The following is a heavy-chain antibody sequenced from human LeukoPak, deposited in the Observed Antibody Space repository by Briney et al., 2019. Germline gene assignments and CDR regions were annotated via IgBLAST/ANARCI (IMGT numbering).Heavy chain of an antibody. J-gene: IGHJ4*02. CDR3: ARVPTVTFFDY. CDR1: GGSISSSSYY. Sequence: SETLSLTCTVSGGSISSSSYYWGWIRQPPGKGLEWIGSIYLSGSTYYNPSLKSRVTISVDTSKNQFSLKLSSVTVADTALYYCARVPTVTFFDYWGQGTLVTVSS. CDR2: IYLSGST. V-gene: IGHV4-39*07. D-gene: IGHD4-17*01.